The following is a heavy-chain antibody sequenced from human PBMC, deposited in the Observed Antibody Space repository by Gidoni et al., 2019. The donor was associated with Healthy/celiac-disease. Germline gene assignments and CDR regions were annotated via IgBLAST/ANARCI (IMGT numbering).Heavy chain of an antibody. CDR3: ASLIIAAAGN. Sequence: QLQLQESGPGLVKPSETLSLTCTVSGGSISSSSYYWGWIRRPPGKGLEWIGSIYYSGSTYYNPSLKSRVTISVDTSKNQFSLKLSSVTAADTAVYYCASLIIAAAGNWGQGTLVTVSS. CDR1: GGSISSSSYY. V-gene: IGHV4-39*01. D-gene: IGHD6-13*01. J-gene: IGHJ4*02. CDR2: IYYSGST.